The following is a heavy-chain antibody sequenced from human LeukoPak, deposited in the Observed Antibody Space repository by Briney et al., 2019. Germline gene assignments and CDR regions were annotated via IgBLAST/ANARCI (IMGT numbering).Heavy chain of an antibody. CDR1: GDSVSGSPAV. CDR3: ARGAVRGGTNFDY. D-gene: IGHD3-10*01. CDR2: AYYKSKWYI. J-gene: IGHJ4*02. Sequence: SQTLSLTCAISGDSVSGSPAVWNWIRQSPSRGLEWLGRAYYKSKWYIDYAVSVKGRITITPDTSKNQFSLQLNSVTPEDTAVYYCARGAVRGGTNFDYWGQGTLVTVSS. V-gene: IGHV6-1*01.